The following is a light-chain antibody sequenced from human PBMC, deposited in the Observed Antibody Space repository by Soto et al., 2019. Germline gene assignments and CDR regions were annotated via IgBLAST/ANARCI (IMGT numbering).Light chain of an antibody. J-gene: IGKJ1*01. CDR1: QSVSNN. Sequence: EILMTQSPATLSVSPGERATLSCRASQSVSNNLAWYQQKPGQAPRLLIYDASTRATGIPARFSGSGSGTEFTLTISSLQSEDFAVYSCQQYNDWPRTFGQGTKVDIK. CDR3: QQYNDWPRT. V-gene: IGKV3-15*01. CDR2: DAS.